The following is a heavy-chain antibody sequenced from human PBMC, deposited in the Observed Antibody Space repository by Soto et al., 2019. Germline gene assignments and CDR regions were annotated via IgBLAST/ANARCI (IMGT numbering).Heavy chain of an antibody. CDR2: FDPEDGET. D-gene: IGHD1-7*01. Sequence: ASVKVSCKVSGYTLTELSMHWVLQAPGKGLEWMGGFDPEDGETIYAQKFQGRVTMTEDTSTDTAYMELSSLRSEDTAVYYCQTDGRFVGYNWTYDLGIDWG. CDR3: QTDGRFVGYNWTYDLGID. J-gene: IGHJ1*01. V-gene: IGHV1-24*01. CDR1: GYTLTELS.